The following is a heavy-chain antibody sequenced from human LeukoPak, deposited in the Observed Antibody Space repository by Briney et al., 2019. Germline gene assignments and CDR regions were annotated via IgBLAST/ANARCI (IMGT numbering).Heavy chain of an antibody. J-gene: IGHJ5*02. CDR2: IYSSGST. V-gene: IGHV4-39*01. CDR1: GGSISGNNNY. CDR3: ARRGASSNWFDP. D-gene: IGHD1-26*01. Sequence: SETLSLTCTVSGGSISGNNNYWGWIRQPQGKGLEWIGSIYSSGSTYYNPSLKSRVTISVDTSKNQFSLKLTSVTAADTAVYYCARRGASSNWFDPWGQGTLVTVSS.